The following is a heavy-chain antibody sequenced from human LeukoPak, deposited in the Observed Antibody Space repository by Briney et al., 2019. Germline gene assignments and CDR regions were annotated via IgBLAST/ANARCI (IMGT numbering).Heavy chain of an antibody. J-gene: IGHJ4*02. Sequence: ASVKVSCKASGYTFTGYYMHWVRQAPGQGLEWMGWINPNSGGTNYAQKFQGRVTMTRDTSISTAYMELSRLRSDDTAVYYCARVSLRIQLWYDYWGQGTLVTVSS. CDR3: ARVSLRIQLWYDY. CDR2: INPNSGGT. D-gene: IGHD5-18*01. V-gene: IGHV1-2*02. CDR1: GYTFTGYY.